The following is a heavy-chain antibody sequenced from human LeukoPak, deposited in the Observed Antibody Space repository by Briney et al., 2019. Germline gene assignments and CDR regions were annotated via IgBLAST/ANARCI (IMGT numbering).Heavy chain of an antibody. Sequence: GGSLRLSCAASGFTFSSYAMSWVRQASGKGLEWVSAIRDSGSSTHHADSVKGRFTTSRDNSKNTLFLQMNSLRAEDTAIYYCAKYGPQDSGSSHFDYWGQGALVTVSS. D-gene: IGHD1-26*01. CDR1: GFTFSSYA. CDR3: AKYGPQDSGSSHFDY. J-gene: IGHJ4*02. CDR2: IRDSGSST. V-gene: IGHV3-23*01.